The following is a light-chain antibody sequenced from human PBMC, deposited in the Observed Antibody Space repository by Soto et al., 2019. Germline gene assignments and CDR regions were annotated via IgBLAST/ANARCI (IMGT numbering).Light chain of an antibody. CDR2: DAS. CDR1: HSITRW. Sequence: DIQMTQSPSTLSSSLLDRLTIAFLASHSITRWLAWYQQKPGKAPKLLIFDASTLESGVPSRFSGSGYGTEFTLTISNLQPEDIATYYCQQYDNLPPTWTFGQGTKVDIK. V-gene: IGKV1-5*01. CDR3: QQYDNLPPTWT. J-gene: IGKJ1*01.